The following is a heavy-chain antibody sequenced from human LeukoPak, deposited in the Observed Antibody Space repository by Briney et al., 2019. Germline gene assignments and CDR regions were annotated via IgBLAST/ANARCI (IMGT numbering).Heavy chain of an antibody. D-gene: IGHD3-10*01. V-gene: IGHV4-59*05. CDR1: GFTVSSNY. CDR3: ISYGSGSPLWYFDL. CDR2: THYSGST. Sequence: TGGSLRLSCVASGFTVSSNYMSWVRQAPGKGLEWIGSTHYSGSTYYNPSLKSRVTISVDTSKNQFSLKLSSVIAADTAVYYPISYGSGSPLWYFDLWGRGTLVTVSS. J-gene: IGHJ2*01.